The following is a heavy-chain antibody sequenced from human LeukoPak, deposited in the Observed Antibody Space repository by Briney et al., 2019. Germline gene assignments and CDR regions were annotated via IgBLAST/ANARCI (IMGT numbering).Heavy chain of an antibody. D-gene: IGHD7-27*01. Sequence: GGSLRLSCAASGFTFSSYSMNWVRQAPGKGLEWVSSISSSSSYIYYADSVKGRFTISRDNAKNSLYLQMNSLRAEDTAVYYWARDKWGGQGYFDYWGQGTLVTVSS. CDR1: GFTFSSYS. CDR3: ARDKWGGQGYFDY. V-gene: IGHV3-21*01. J-gene: IGHJ4*02. CDR2: ISSSSSYI.